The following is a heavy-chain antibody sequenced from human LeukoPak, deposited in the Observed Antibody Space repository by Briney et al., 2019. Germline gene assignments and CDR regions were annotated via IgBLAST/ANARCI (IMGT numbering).Heavy chain of an antibody. CDR3: ARDGGKGFGEPAQDYYYGLDV. D-gene: IGHD3-10*01. Sequence: SETLSLTCTASGDSIASSSYYWGWIRQPPGKGLEWIGSISYYGYTYYTPSLKSRVTISVDTSRSQFSLKLTSVTAADTAVYYCARDGGKGFGEPAQDYYYGLDVWGQGTTVTVSS. CDR1: GDSIASSSYY. J-gene: IGHJ6*02. V-gene: IGHV4-39*07. CDR2: ISYYGYT.